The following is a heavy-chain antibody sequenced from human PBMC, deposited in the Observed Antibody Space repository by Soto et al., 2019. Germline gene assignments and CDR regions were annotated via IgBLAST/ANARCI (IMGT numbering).Heavy chain of an antibody. CDR3: AAGDSSGYGAFDI. CDR1: GCSISSGGYS. J-gene: IGHJ3*02. V-gene: IGHV4-30-2*01. Sequence: SETLSLTCAVSGCSISSGGYSWSWIRQPPGKGLEWIGYIYHSGSTYYNPSLKSRVTISVDRSKNQFSLKLSSVTAADTAVYYCAAGDSSGYGAFDIWGQGTMVTVSS. CDR2: IYHSGST. D-gene: IGHD3-22*01.